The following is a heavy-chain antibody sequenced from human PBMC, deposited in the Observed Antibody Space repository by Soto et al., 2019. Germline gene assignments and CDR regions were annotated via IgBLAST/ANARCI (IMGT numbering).Heavy chain of an antibody. V-gene: IGHV4-34*01. CDR3: ARTTGYDFWSGYYYYYYYMDV. Sequence: SETLSLTCAVYGGSFSGYYWSWIRQPPGKGLEWIGEINHSGSTNYNPSLKSRVTISVVTSKNQFSLKLSSVTAADTAVYYCARTTGYDFWSGYYYYYYYMDVWGKGTTVTVSS. D-gene: IGHD3-3*01. CDR1: GGSFSGYY. J-gene: IGHJ6*03. CDR2: INHSGST.